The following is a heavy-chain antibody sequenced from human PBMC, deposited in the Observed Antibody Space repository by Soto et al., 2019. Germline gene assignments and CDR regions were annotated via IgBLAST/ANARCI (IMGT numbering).Heavy chain of an antibody. V-gene: IGHV4-39*01. CDR2: IYYSGST. J-gene: IGHJ4*02. D-gene: IGHD3-22*01. CDR1: GGSISSSSYY. CDR3: ASNLTISGSATYFDS. Sequence: SETLSLTCTVSGGSISSSSYYWGWIRQPPGKGLEWIGSIYYSGSTYYNPSLKSRVTISVDTSKNQFSLKLSSVTAADTAVYYCASNLTISGSATYFDSWGQGTWVTVSS.